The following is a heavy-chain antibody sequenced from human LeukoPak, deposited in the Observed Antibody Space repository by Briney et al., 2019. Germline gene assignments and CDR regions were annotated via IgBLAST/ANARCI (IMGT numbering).Heavy chain of an antibody. Sequence: ASVKVSCKASGYTFTSYGISWVRQAPGQGLEWMGWISAYNGNTNYAQKLQGRVTMTTDTSTSTAYMELRSLRSDDTAVYYCAKVRMVRGVTTFDYWGQGTLVTVSS. CDR2: ISAYNGNT. D-gene: IGHD3-10*01. CDR1: GYTFTSYG. CDR3: AKVRMVRGVTTFDY. V-gene: IGHV1-18*01. J-gene: IGHJ4*02.